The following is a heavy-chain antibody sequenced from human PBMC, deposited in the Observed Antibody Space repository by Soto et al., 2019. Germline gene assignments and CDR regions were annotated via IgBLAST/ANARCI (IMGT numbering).Heavy chain of an antibody. Sequence: QLVQSGAEVKKPGSSVKVSCKASGYTFISYGIGWVRQAPGQGLEWMGWITTHNDNTNYAQQFQGRVTFTTDTSTSTAYMELRDLTSDDTAGYYCARVYSSGWKGLGYWGQGTLVTVSS. V-gene: IGHV1-18*01. CDR3: ARVYSSGWKGLGY. CDR2: ITTHNDNT. CDR1: GYTFISYG. J-gene: IGHJ4*02. D-gene: IGHD6-19*01.